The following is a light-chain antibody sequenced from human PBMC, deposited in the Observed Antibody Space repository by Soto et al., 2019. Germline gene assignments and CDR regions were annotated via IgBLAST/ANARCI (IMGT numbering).Light chain of an antibody. CDR2: DAS. CDR1: QGISSD. J-gene: IGKJ1*01. V-gene: IGKV1-9*01. CDR3: QQINSYPWT. Sequence: DIQLTQSPSFLSASVGDRVSITCRASQGISSDLAWYQQDPGEAPKLLIYDASTLRNGVPSRFSGSGSGTEFTIAISGMKPEDCATYYSQQINSYPWTFGQGTKVEIK.